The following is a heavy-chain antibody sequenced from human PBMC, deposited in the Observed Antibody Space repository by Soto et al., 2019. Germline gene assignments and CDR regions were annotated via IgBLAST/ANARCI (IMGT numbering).Heavy chain of an antibody. V-gene: IGHV1-18*01. D-gene: IGHD6-13*01. CDR2: ISAYNGNT. CDR1: GYTFTSYG. Sequence: ASVKVSCKASGYTFTSYGISWVRQAPGQGLEWMGWISAYNGNTNYAQKLQGRVTMTTDTSTSTAYMELRSLRSDDTAVYYCARAPKAAADSPYYYYYGMDVWGQGTTVTVSS. J-gene: IGHJ6*02. CDR3: ARAPKAAADSPYYYYYGMDV.